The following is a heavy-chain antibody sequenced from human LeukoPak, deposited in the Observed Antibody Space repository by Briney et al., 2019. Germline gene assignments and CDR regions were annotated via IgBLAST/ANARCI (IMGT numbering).Heavy chain of an antibody. D-gene: IGHD2-2*02. CDR2: IYTSGST. J-gene: IGHJ6*04. CDR1: GGSISSGSYY. CDR3: ARDYCSSTSCYMGLGMDV. Sequence: SQTLSLTCTVSGGSISSGSYYWSWIRQPAGKGLEWIGRIYTSGSTNYNPSLKSRVTISVDTSKNQFSLKLSSVTAADTAVYYCARDYCSSTSCYMGLGMDVWGKGTTVTISS. V-gene: IGHV4-61*02.